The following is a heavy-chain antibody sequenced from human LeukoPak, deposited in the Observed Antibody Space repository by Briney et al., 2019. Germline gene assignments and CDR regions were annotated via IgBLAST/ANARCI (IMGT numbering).Heavy chain of an antibody. CDR2: IYYSGST. V-gene: IGHV4-59*08. CDR1: GASISSYY. D-gene: IGHD1-26*01. CDR3: AKSGGYGLIDY. Sequence: PSETLSLTCTVSGASISSYYWSWIRQAPGKGLEWIGYIYYSGSTNYNPSLQSRVTISIETSKNQISLRLNSVTAADTAMYYCAKSGGYGLIDYWGQGTLVTVSS. J-gene: IGHJ4*02.